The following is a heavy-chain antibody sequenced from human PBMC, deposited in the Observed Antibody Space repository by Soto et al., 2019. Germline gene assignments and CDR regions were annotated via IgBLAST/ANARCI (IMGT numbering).Heavy chain of an antibody. Sequence: ASVKVSCKAPGDTFTSYYLNWVRQAPGQGLEWMGVINPHGGSTKYAQKFQGRITMTRDASRSTVYMELSSLRSDDTAIYYCARSSGGNFGIIIEGSNWFDPWGQGTLVTVSS. CDR2: INPHGGST. J-gene: IGHJ5*02. CDR3: ARSSGGNFGIIIEGSNWFDP. CDR1: GDTFTSYY. V-gene: IGHV1-46*01. D-gene: IGHD3-3*01.